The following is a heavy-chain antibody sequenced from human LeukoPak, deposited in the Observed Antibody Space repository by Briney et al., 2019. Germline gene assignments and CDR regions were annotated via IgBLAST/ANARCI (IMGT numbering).Heavy chain of an antibody. Sequence: SETLSLTCTVSGGSISSYYWSWIRQPPGKGLEWIGYIYYSGSTNYNPSLKSRVTISVDTSKNQFSLKLSSVTAADTAVYYCARCRDGYNCYGMDVWGQGTTVTASS. CDR3: ARCRDGYNCYGMDV. CDR2: IYYSGST. J-gene: IGHJ6*02. D-gene: IGHD5-24*01. V-gene: IGHV4-59*08. CDR1: GGSISSYY.